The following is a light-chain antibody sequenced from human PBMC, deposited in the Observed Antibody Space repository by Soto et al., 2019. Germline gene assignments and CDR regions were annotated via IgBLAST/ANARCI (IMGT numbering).Light chain of an antibody. J-gene: IGKJ3*01. CDR2: AAS. V-gene: IGKV1-39*01. CDR3: QQSYSTPLSA. Sequence: DIHMTQSPSSLSASLGDRVTITFRASQSISSYLNWYQQKPGKAPKLLIYAASSLQSGVPSRFSGSGSGTDFTLTISSLQPEDFATYYCQQSYSTPLSAFGPGTKVDIK. CDR1: QSISSY.